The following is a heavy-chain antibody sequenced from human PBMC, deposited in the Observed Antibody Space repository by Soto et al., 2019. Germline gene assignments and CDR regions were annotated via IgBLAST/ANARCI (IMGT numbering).Heavy chain of an antibody. D-gene: IGHD2-2*01. J-gene: IGHJ6*01. CDR2: TATKADSCTT. CDR3: GRGYCTSPTCHGARCHLDV. Sequence: PGGSLRLSGAATGFTFSEHYMEGVRQAPGKGLEGVGRTATKADSCTTGYAASGQGRFTVSRDDSKNSRYLQMNNLKTEGPGVYYCGRGYCTSPTCHGARCHLDVWGQGTPVTVSS. CDR1: GFTFSEHY. V-gene: IGHV3-72*01.